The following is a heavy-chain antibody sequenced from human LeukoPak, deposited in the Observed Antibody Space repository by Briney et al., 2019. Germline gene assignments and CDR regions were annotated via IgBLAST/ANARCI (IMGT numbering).Heavy chain of an antibody. CDR1: GFTFSSYA. V-gene: IGHV3-30*04. CDR3: ARDTPQDYYYDSSGYLDY. D-gene: IGHD3-22*01. CDR2: ISYDGSNK. J-gene: IGHJ4*02. Sequence: GGSLRLSCAASGFTFSSYAMHWVRQAPGKGLEWVAVISYDGSNKYYADSVKGRFTISRDNSKNTLYLQMNSLRAEDTAVYYCARDTPQDYYYDSSGYLDYWGQGTLATVSS.